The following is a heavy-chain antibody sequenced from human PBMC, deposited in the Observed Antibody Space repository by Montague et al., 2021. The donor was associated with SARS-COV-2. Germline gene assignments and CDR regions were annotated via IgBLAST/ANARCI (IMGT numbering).Heavy chain of an antibody. Sequence: SLRLSCPASGFTFNKYSMNWVRQAPGKGLEWVSSISTSSLYIYYXDSVKGRFTVARANAKNSVFLEMNSLRVEDTAVYYCARAHSGSYSVGGDAFDLWGRGTLVTVSS. CDR1: GFTFNKYS. V-gene: IGHV3-21*01. J-gene: IGHJ3*01. CDR2: ISTSSLYI. CDR3: ARAHSGSYSVGGDAFDL. D-gene: IGHD5/OR15-5a*01.